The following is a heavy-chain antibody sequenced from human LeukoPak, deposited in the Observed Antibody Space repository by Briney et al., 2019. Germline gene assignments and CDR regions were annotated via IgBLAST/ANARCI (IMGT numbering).Heavy chain of an antibody. J-gene: IGHJ6*02. CDR3: ARAGGGSLTYYYYGMDV. CDR1: GGTFSSYA. CDR2: IIPILGIA. Sequence: SVTVSCKASGGTFSSYAISWVRQAPGQGLEWMGRIIPILGIANYAQKFQGRVTITADKSTSTAYMELSSLRSEDTAVYYCARAGGGSLTYYYYGMDVWGQGTTVTVSS. D-gene: IGHD2-15*01. V-gene: IGHV1-69*04.